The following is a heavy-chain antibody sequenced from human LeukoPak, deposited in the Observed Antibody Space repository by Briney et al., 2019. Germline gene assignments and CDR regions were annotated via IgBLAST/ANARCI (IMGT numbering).Heavy chain of an antibody. CDR3: ARESFPLSPYDYVWGSYRTNYYFDY. D-gene: IGHD3-16*02. J-gene: IGHJ4*02. V-gene: IGHV1-69*10. CDR2: IIPILGIA. CDR1: GGTFSSYA. Sequence: ASVKVSCKASGGTFSSYAISWVRQAPGQGLEWMGGIIPILGIANYAQKFQGRVTITADKSTSTAYMELSSLRSDDTAVYYCARESFPLSPYDYVWGSYRTNYYFDYWGQGTLVTVSS.